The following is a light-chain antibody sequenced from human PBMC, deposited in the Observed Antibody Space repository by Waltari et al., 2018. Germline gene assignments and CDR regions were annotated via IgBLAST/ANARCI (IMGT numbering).Light chain of an antibody. CDR1: NIGAKS. Sequence: SYVLTQPPSVSVAPGKTARIACGGNNIGAKSVHWYQERPGQAPVLIIYYDSVRPSGIPERFSGSNSGNTATLTISRVEAGDEADYYCQVWDYVTAHLVFGGGTTLTVV. CDR2: YDS. CDR3: QVWDYVTAHLV. J-gene: IGLJ3*02. V-gene: IGLV3-21*04.